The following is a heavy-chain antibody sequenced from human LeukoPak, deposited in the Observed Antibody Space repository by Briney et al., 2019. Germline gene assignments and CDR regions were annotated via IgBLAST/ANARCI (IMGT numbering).Heavy chain of an antibody. Sequence: SVKVSCKASGGTFSSYAISWVRQAPGQGLEWMGRIIPILGIANYAQKFQGRATITADKSTSTAYMELSSLRSEDMAVYYCAILMLAAPFDYWGQGTLVTVSS. CDR1: GGTFSSYA. CDR3: AILMLAAPFDY. D-gene: IGHD2-15*01. V-gene: IGHV1-69*04. CDR2: IIPILGIA. J-gene: IGHJ4*02.